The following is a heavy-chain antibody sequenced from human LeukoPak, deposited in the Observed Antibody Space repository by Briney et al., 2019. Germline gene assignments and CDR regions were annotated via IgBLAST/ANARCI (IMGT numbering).Heavy chain of an antibody. J-gene: IGHJ3*02. CDR1: GGSISSSSYY. CDR2: INHSGST. V-gene: IGHV4-39*07. Sequence: SETLSLTCTVSGGSISSSSYYWSWIRQPPGKGLEWIGEINHSGSTNYNPSLKSRVTISVDTSKNQFSLKLSSVTAADTAVYYCARARVGWETPDAFDIWGQGTMVTVSS. D-gene: IGHD1-26*01. CDR3: ARARVGWETPDAFDI.